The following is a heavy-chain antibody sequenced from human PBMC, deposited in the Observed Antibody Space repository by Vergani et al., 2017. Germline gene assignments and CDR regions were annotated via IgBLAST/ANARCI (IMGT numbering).Heavy chain of an antibody. D-gene: IGHD3-10*01. Sequence: EVQLVESGGGLVQPGRSLRLSCTASGFTFGDYAMSWVRQAPGKGLEWVGFIRSKAYGGTTEYAASVKGRFTISRDDSKSIAYLQMNSLKTEDTGVYYCARDLSGLPWDWGQGTLVSVSS. CDR1: GFTFGDYA. CDR2: IRSKAYGGTT. CDR3: ARDLSGLPWD. J-gene: IGHJ4*02. V-gene: IGHV3-49*04.